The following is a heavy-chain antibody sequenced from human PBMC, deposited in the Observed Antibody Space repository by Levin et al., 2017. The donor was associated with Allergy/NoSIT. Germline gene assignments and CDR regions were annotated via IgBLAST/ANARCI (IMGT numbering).Heavy chain of an antibody. J-gene: IGHJ6*02. CDR2: IYPGDSDT. V-gene: IGHV5-51*01. CDR3: AREKVATNGGGFYGMDV. D-gene: IGHD5-12*01. Sequence: GESLKISCQGSGYSFSSEWIGWVRQMPGKGLEWMGIIYPGDSDTRYSPSFQGQVTISADKSISTAYLQWSSRRASDSAIYYCAREKVATNGGGFYGMDVWGQGTTVTVS. CDR1: GYSFSSEW.